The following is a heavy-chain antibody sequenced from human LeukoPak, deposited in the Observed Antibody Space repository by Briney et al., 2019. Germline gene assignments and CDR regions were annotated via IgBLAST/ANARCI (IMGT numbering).Heavy chain of an antibody. J-gene: IGHJ3*02. CDR2: INAGNGNT. CDR1: GYTFTSYA. CDR3: ARDPSFNYYDSGIPAFDI. D-gene: IGHD3-22*01. Sequence: ASVKVSCKASGYTFTSYAMHWVRQAPGQRLEWMGWINAGNGNTKYSQKFQGRVTITRDTSASTSYMELSSLRSEDTAVYYCARDPSFNYYDSGIPAFDIWGQGTMVTVSS. V-gene: IGHV1-3*01.